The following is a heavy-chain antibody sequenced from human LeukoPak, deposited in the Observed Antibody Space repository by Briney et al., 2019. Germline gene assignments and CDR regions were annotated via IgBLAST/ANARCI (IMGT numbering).Heavy chain of an antibody. CDR2: ISGSGGST. D-gene: IGHD3-10*01. CDR3: AKQKPRAITMVRGVIRGDYFDY. V-gene: IGHV3-23*01. Sequence: PGGSLRLSCAASGFTFSSYAMSWVRQAPGKGLEWVSAISGSGGSTYYADSVKGRFTISRDNSKNTLNLQMNSLRAEDTAVYYCAKQKPRAITMVRGVIRGDYFDYWGQGTLVTVSS. CDR1: GFTFSSYA. J-gene: IGHJ4*02.